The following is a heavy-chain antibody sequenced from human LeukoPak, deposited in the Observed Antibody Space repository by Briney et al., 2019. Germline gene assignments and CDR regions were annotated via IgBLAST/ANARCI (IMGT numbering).Heavy chain of an antibody. CDR2: ISAYNGNT. V-gene: IGHV1-18*01. CDR3: ARDVVVVPAAILRDPYYYYGMDV. Sequence: SVKVSCKASGYTFTSYGISWVRQAPGQGLEWMGWISAYNGNTNYTQKLQGRVTMTTDTSTSTAYMELRSLRSDDTAVYYCARDVVVVPAAILRDPYYYYGMDVWGQGTTVTVSS. D-gene: IGHD2-2*02. J-gene: IGHJ6*02. CDR1: GYTFTSYG.